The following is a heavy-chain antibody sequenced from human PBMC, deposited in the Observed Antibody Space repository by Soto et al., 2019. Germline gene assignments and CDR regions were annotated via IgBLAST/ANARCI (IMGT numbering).Heavy chain of an antibody. Sequence: RGSLRLSCSASVFTFSSSWMTWFRQAPGKGLAWVANIKEDGSEKYYVDSVKGRFTISRDNTNESLYLQMNSLRAEDTAVYYCARDPAPVGYRGLDVWGQGTTVTVSS. J-gene: IGHJ6*02. D-gene: IGHD5-12*01. CDR1: VFTFSSSW. V-gene: IGHV3-7*01. CDR3: ARDPAPVGYRGLDV. CDR2: IKEDGSEK.